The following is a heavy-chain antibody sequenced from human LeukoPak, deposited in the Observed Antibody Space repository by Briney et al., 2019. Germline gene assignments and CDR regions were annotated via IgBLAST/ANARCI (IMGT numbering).Heavy chain of an antibody. CDR2: VHPDTGYA. V-gene: IGHV1-8*01. Sequence: GASVKVSCKTSGYPFTTSEINWVRQAAGQGLEWMGWVHPDTGYADYAQKFQGRVTMTSDTSISTAYMELSSLRSDDTAVYFCARGPRNDPWGQGTLVTVSS. CDR3: ARGPRNDP. CDR1: GYPFTTSE. D-gene: IGHD1-14*01. J-gene: IGHJ5*02.